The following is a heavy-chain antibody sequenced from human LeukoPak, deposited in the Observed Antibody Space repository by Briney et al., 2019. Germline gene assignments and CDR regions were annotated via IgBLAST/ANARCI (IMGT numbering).Heavy chain of an antibody. J-gene: IGHJ4*02. V-gene: IGHV3-23*01. CDR1: GITLSNYG. Sequence: GGSLRLSCAVSGITLSNYGMTWVRQAPGKGLEWVAGISGSGGGTNYADSVKGRFTISRDNSKNTLYLQMNSLRAEDTAVYYCARRGGSSSRRSPIDYWGQGTLVTVSS. CDR2: ISGSGGGT. CDR3: ARRGGSSSRRSPIDY. D-gene: IGHD6-6*01.